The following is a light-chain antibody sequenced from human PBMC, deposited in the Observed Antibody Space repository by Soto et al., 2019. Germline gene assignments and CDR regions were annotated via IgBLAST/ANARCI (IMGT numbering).Light chain of an antibody. CDR1: QSISSN. Sequence: EIVMTQSPATLSVSPGERATLSCRASQSISSNLAWYQQKPGQAPRLLIYGASTRATGIPARFSGSLSGTEFTLTLSRLQSEDFAVYYCQQYNDWPPWTFGQGTKVEIK. V-gene: IGKV3-15*01. CDR2: GAS. J-gene: IGKJ1*01. CDR3: QQYNDWPPWT.